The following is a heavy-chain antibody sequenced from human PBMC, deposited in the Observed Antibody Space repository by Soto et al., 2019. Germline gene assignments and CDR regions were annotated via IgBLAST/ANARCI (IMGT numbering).Heavy chain of an antibody. CDR2: MNPNSGNT. V-gene: IGHV1-8*01. Sequence: ASVKVSCKASGYTFINYDVNWVRQATGQGLEWMGWMNPNSGNTGYAQKFQGRVTMTRNTSISTAYMGLSSLRSEDTAVYYCARRYQAFGKYYFDYWGQGTQVTVSS. J-gene: IGHJ4*02. CDR1: GYTFINYD. CDR3: ARRYQAFGKYYFDY. D-gene: IGHD3-10*01.